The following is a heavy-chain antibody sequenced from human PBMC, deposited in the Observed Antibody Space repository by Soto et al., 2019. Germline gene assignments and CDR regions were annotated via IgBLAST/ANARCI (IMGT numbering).Heavy chain of an antibody. J-gene: IGHJ4*02. D-gene: IGHD1-1*01. CDR1: GYAFTTYG. CDR3: ARWRYGDY. CDR2: ISAHNGNT. Sequence: QVHLVQSGAEVKKPGASVKVSCKGSGYAFTTYGITWVRQAPGQGLEWMGWISAHNGNTNYAQKLQGRVTVTRDTYTSTAYMALRSLRSDDTAVYYCARWRYGDYWGQGALVTVSS. V-gene: IGHV1-18*01.